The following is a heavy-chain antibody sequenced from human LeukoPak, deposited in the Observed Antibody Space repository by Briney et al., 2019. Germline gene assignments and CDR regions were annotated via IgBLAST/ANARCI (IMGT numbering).Heavy chain of an antibody. D-gene: IGHD3-10*01. Sequence: SVKVSCKASGYTFTGYYMHWVRQAPGQGLEWMGGIIPIFGTANYAQKFQGRVTITADESTSTAYMELSSLRSEDTAVYYCAREPGGSGTQIAGYFQYWGQGTLVTVSS. CDR2: IIPIFGTA. CDR1: GYTFTGYY. J-gene: IGHJ1*01. V-gene: IGHV1-69*13. CDR3: AREPGGSGTQIAGYFQY.